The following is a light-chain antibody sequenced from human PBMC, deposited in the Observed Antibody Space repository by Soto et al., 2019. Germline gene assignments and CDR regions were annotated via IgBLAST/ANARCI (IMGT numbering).Light chain of an antibody. Sequence: DIQMTQSPSSLSASVGDRVTITCRAGQSINTYLNWYQQKPGKAPKLLIYSASSLQSGVPSRFSGSGSGADFTLTISGLQPEDSATYYCQQSYNTPTFGPGTKVEI. CDR2: SAS. CDR3: QQSYNTPT. J-gene: IGKJ1*01. V-gene: IGKV1-39*01. CDR1: QSINTY.